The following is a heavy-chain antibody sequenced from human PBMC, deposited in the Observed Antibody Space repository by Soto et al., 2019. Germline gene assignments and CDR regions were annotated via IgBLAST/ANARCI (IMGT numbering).Heavy chain of an antibody. CDR2: IGGGGTDT. V-gene: IGHV3-23*01. Sequence: DVQLLESGGGLVQPGGSLTLSCAASRFIFSDFAMSWVRRAPGKGLGWVSAIGGGGTDTYYADSVKGRFTISRDNSKNTLYLQMNSLRDEDTAVYYCAKDAVPYNGKWDWFDSWGQGTLVTVSS. CDR1: RFIFSDFA. J-gene: IGHJ5*01. CDR3: AKDAVPYNGKWDWFDS. D-gene: IGHD1-26*01.